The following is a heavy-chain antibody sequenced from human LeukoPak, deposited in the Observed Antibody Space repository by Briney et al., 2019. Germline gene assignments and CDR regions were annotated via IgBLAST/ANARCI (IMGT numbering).Heavy chain of an antibody. Sequence: PGGSLRLSCAASGFTFSSYGMHWVRQAPGEGLEWVAVISYDGSNKYYADSVKGRFTISRDNSKNTLYLQMNSLRAEDTAVYYCAKNLGYCSSTSCYTVVYYYYGMDVWGQGTTVTVSS. CDR1: GFTFSSYG. CDR3: AKNLGYCSSTSCYTVVYYYYGMDV. D-gene: IGHD2-2*02. J-gene: IGHJ6*02. CDR2: ISYDGSNK. V-gene: IGHV3-30*18.